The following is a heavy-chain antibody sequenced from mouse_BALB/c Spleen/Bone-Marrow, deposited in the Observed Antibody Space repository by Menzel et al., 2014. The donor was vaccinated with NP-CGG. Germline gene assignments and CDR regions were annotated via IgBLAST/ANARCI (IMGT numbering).Heavy chain of an antibody. V-gene: IGHV5-17*02. Sequence: DVQLQESGGGLVQPGGSRKLSCAASGFTFSSFGMHWVRQAPEKGLERVAYISSGSSTIYYAATVKGRFTISRDNPKNTLFLQMTSLRSEDTAMYYCASVSAWFAYWGQGTLVTVSA. D-gene: IGHD3-1*01. CDR2: ISSGSSTI. CDR3: ASVSAWFAY. J-gene: IGHJ3*01. CDR1: GFTFSSFG.